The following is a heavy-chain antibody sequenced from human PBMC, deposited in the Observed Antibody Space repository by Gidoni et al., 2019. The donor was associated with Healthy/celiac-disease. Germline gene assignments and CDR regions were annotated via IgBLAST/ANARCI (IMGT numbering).Heavy chain of an antibody. CDR3: ARGYDYIWGSYRLGVRDDAFDI. V-gene: IGHV1-46*03. D-gene: IGHD3-16*02. CDR1: GYTFTSYY. CDR2: IHPSGGST. J-gene: IGHJ3*02. Sequence: QVQLVQSGAEVKKPGASVKVFCKASGYTFTSYYMHWVRQAPGQGLEGMGRIHPSGGSTSYAQKFQGRVTMTRDTSTSTVYMELSSLRSEDTAVYYCARGYDYIWGSYRLGVRDDAFDIWGQGTMVTVSS.